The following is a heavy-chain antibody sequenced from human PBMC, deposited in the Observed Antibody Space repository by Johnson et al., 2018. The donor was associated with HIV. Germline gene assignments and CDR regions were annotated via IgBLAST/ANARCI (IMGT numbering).Heavy chain of an antibody. CDR3: VRAPGEWGELLLTHDAFDI. CDR2: IKCDGSEK. J-gene: IGHJ3*02. Sequence: VQLVESGGGSVQPGGFLRLSCAASGFTFSSSWMHWVCQAPEKGLEWVADIKCDGSEKYYVDSVKGRLTISRDNAKNSLYLQVNSLRAEDMTVYYCVRAPGEWGELLLTHDAFDIWGQGTMVIVSS. D-gene: IGHD2-2*01. CDR1: GFTFSSSW. V-gene: IGHV3-52*01.